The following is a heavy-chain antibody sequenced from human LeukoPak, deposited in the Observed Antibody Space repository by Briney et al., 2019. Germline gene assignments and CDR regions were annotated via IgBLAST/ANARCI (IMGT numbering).Heavy chain of an antibody. J-gene: IGHJ3*02. CDR2: IYPGDSDT. Sequence: GESLKISCTGSGYSFTSYWIGWVRQMPGKGLEWMGIIYPGDSDTRYSPSFQGQVTISADKSISTAYLQWNSLRASDTAMYYCARRVAGSYHDAFDIWGQGTMVTVSS. CDR3: ARRVAGSYHDAFDI. D-gene: IGHD1-26*01. CDR1: GYSFTSYW. V-gene: IGHV5-51*01.